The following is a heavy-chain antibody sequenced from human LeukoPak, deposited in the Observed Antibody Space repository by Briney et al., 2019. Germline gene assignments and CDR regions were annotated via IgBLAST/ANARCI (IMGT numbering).Heavy chain of an antibody. J-gene: IGHJ5*02. CDR2: IYYSGST. Sequence: SETLSLTCSVSGGSISNYYWSWIRQPPGKGLEWIGYIYYSGSTNYNPSLKSRVTISVDTSKNQFSLKLSSVTAADTAVYYCARHVIYSGVYSYWFDPWGLGTLVTVSS. CDR3: ARHVIYSGVYSYWFDP. V-gene: IGHV4-59*01. D-gene: IGHD5-12*01. CDR1: GGSISNYY.